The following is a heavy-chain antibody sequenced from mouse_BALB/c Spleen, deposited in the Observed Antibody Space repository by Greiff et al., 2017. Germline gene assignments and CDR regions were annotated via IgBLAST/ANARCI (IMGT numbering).Heavy chain of an antibody. CDR3: ARTFYYYGSRTYAMDY. CDR1: GYSITSDYA. CDR2: ISYSGST. D-gene: IGHD1-1*01. Sequence: EVQLQESGPGLVKPSQSLSLTCTVTGYSITSDYAWNWIRQFPGNKLEWMGYISYSGSTSYNPSLKSRISITRDTSKNQFFLQLNSVTTEDTATYYCARTFYYYGSRTYAMDYWGQGTSVTVSS. J-gene: IGHJ4*01. V-gene: IGHV3-2*02.